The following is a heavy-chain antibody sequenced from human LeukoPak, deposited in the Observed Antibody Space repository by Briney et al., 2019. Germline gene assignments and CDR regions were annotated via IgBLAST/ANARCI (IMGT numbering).Heavy chain of an antibody. Sequence: GGALRLSCAVSGFTFSTYWMAWVRQAPGKGLECVATINTDGNEKSYVDSVKGRFTISRDNAKNSLYLQMNSLRVEDTAVYYCARDIWRSFDFRSQGSLVTVSS. J-gene: IGHJ5*01. V-gene: IGHV3-7*01. CDR1: GFTFSTYW. D-gene: IGHD2-15*01. CDR2: INTDGNEK. CDR3: ARDIWRSFDF.